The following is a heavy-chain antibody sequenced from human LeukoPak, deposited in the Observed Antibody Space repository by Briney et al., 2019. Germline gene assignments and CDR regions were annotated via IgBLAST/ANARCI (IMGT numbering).Heavy chain of an antibody. CDR3: TRHTYYYGGSGYYSFFDY. CDR1: GYSFTSYW. Sequence: GESLKISCKGSGYSFTSYWIGWVRRMPGKGLEWMGIIYPGDSNTRYSPSFQGQVTISADKSIGTAYLQWSSLKASDTAMYYCTRHTYYYGGSGYYSFFDYWGQGTLVTVSS. D-gene: IGHD3-22*01. V-gene: IGHV5-51*01. CDR2: IYPGDSNT. J-gene: IGHJ4*02.